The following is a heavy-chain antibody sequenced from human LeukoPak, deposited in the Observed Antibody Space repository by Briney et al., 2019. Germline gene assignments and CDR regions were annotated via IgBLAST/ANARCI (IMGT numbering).Heavy chain of an antibody. CDR3: ARDGSGSYYRVQFDY. J-gene: IGHJ4*02. V-gene: IGHV4-59*01. Sequence: SETLSLTCTVSGGSISSYYWSWIRQPPGKGLEWIGYIYYSGSTNYNPSLKSRVTISVDTSKNQFSLKLSSVTAADTAVYYCARDGSGSYYRVQFDYWGQGTLVTVSS. CDR1: GGSISSYY. CDR2: IYYSGST. D-gene: IGHD3-10*01.